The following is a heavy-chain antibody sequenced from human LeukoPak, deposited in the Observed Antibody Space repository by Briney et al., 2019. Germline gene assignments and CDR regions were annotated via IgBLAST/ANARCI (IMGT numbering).Heavy chain of an antibody. CDR3: ARNKYYYGLGNYGVPNWFDP. D-gene: IGHD3-10*01. CDR1: NYSISSGYY. V-gene: IGHV4-38-2*02. CDR2: VYYSGTT. Sequence: SETLSLTCTVSNYSISSGYYWGWVRQSPGKGLEWIGSVYYSGTTYDNPSLKSRVTISVDTSKNQFSLKLSSVTATDTAVYYRARNKYYYGLGNYGVPNWFDPWGQGTLVTVSS. J-gene: IGHJ5*02.